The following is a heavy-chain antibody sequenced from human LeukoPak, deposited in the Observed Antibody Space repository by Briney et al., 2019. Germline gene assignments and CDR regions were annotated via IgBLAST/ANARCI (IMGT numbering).Heavy chain of an antibody. J-gene: IGHJ6*02. D-gene: IGHD3-16*01. CDR3: ATYTHWVAGDV. CDR1: GFTFSSYW. CDR2: IKQDGSEK. Sequence: GGSLRLSCAASGFTFSSYWMSWVRQAPGKGLEWVANIKQDGSEKYYVDSVKGRFTISRDNARNSLYLQISSLRPEDTAVYYCATYTHWVAGDVWGQGTTVTVSS. V-gene: IGHV3-7*01.